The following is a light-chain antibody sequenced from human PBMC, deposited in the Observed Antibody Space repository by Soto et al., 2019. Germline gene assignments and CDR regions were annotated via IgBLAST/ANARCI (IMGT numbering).Light chain of an antibody. CDR1: QDVNTY. CDR3: YQHNNCCPVT. Sequence: PSSLCASVGDRVTIPCQASQDVNTYLNWYQQKPGKAPKLLIYGASNLRSGVPLRFSGSGSGTDFPPIITFQSQEDTVSYCYQHNNCCPVTFGQGTLVDIK. CDR2: GAS. V-gene: IGKV1-33*01. J-gene: IGKJ1*01.